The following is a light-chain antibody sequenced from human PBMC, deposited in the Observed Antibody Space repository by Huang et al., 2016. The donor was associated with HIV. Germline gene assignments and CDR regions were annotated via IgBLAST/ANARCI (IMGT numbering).Light chain of an antibody. CDR3: MQALQTPT. CDR2: LGS. CDR1: QSLLHSNGYNY. J-gene: IGKJ5*01. V-gene: IGKV2-28*01. Sequence: DIVVTQSPLSLSVTPGEAASISCRSSQSLLHSNGYNYLDWYLQKPGQSPQLLIYLGSNRASGVPARVSGSGSGTDFTLKISRVAADDVGVYYCMQALQTPTFGQGTRLEMK.